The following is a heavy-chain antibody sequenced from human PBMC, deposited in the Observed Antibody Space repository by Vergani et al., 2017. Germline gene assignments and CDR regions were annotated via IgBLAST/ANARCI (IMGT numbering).Heavy chain of an antibody. CDR1: GLTFSDSY. D-gene: IGHD6-13*01. Sequence: QVQLVESGGGLVKPGGSLRLSCAASGLTFSDSYMSWIRQAPGKGPEWISYISSSDNTIHYSDSVKGRFTISRDNAKNSLYLQMNSLRAEDTAVYYCAKDRDIAAAGCFDYWGQGTLVTVSS. V-gene: IGHV3-11*01. CDR3: AKDRDIAAAGCFDY. J-gene: IGHJ4*02. CDR2: ISSSDNTI.